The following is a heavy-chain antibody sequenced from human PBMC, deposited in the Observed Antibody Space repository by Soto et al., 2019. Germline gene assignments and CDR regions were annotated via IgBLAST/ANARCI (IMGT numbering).Heavy chain of an antibody. J-gene: IGHJ5*02. CDR2: IWYDGSNK. D-gene: IGHD3-3*01. V-gene: IGHV3-33*01. CDR1: GFTFSSYG. Sequence: PGGSLRLSCAASGFTFSSYGMHWVRQAPGKGLEWVAVIWYDGSNKYYADSVKGRFTISRDNSKNTLYLQMNSLRAEDTAVYYCARDYSGYYRGVFKPWGQGTLVTVSS. CDR3: ARDYSGYYRGVFKP.